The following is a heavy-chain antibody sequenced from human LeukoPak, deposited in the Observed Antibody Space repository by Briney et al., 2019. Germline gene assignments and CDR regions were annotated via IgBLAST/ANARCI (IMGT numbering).Heavy chain of an antibody. J-gene: IGHJ4*02. Sequence: PGGSLRLSCAASGFTFSSYGMSWVRQAPGKGLEWVSAISGSGGSTYYADSVKGRFTISRDNSKNTLYLQMNSLRAEDTAVYYCAKASPQIYDSSGYSPWGYFDYWGQGTLVTVSS. D-gene: IGHD3-22*01. CDR2: ISGSGGST. V-gene: IGHV3-23*01. CDR1: GFTFSSYG. CDR3: AKASPQIYDSSGYSPWGYFDY.